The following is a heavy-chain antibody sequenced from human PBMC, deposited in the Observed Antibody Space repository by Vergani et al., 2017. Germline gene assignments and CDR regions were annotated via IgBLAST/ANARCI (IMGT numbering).Heavy chain of an antibody. CDR1: GGSINSHNYY. J-gene: IGHJ6*02. CDR2: IHTSGST. V-gene: IGHV4-61*02. Sequence: QVQLQESGPGLVKPSQTLSLTCTVSGGSINSHNYYWSWIRQPAGKGLEWIGRIHTSGSTNYNPSLKSRVTMSEDTSKNQFSLKLSSVTAADTAVYYCARGPNRRYYGMDVWGQGTTVTVSS. D-gene: IGHD2-8*01. CDR3: ARGPNRRYYGMDV.